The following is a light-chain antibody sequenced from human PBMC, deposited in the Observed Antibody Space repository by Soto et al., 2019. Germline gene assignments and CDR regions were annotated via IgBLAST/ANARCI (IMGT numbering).Light chain of an antibody. Sequence: QSALTQPASVSGSPGQSITISCTGTSSDVGPYNYVSWYQHHPGKAPKLLIYEVTKRPSGVSNRFSGSKSGTSASLAITGLQAEDEADYYCHSYDSSLSVYVVFGGGTKLTVL. CDR2: EVT. V-gene: IGLV2-14*01. J-gene: IGLJ2*01. CDR1: SSDVGPYNY. CDR3: HSYDSSLSVYVV.